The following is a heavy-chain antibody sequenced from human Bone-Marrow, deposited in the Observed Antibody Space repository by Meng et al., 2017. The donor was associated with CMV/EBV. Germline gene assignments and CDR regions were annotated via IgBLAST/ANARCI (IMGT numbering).Heavy chain of an antibody. CDR2: INPSGGNT. CDR1: GYSFSNYY. J-gene: IGHJ4*02. V-gene: IGHV1-46*01. Sequence: ASVKVSCKAFGYSFSNYYIHWVRQAPGQGLEWMGIINPSGGNTVYAQKFQGRVSMTRDTSTSTMYMELRSLTSEDTAVYSCARGAGGVDITRAEPFASWGQGTRVTGSS. D-gene: IGHD3-3*01. CDR3: ARGAGGVDITRAEPFAS.